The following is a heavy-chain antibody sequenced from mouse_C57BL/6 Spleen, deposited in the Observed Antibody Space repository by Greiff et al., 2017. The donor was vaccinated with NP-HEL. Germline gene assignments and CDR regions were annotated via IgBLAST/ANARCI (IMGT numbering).Heavy chain of an antibody. Sequence: EVKLMEPGGGLVKPGGSLKLSCAASGFTFSSYAMSWVRQTPEQRLEWVATISDGGSYTYYPDNVKGRFTISRDNAKNNLYLQMSHLKSEDTAMYYCARDLEGAWFAYWGQGTLVTVSA. J-gene: IGHJ3*01. CDR3: ARDLEGAWFAY. V-gene: IGHV5-4*01. CDR1: GFTFSSYA. CDR2: ISDGGSYT.